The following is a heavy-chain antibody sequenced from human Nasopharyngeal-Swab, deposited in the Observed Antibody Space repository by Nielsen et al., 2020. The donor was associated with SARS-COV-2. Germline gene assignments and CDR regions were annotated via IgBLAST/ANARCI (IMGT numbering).Heavy chain of an antibody. D-gene: IGHD5-24*01. V-gene: IGHV3-7*05. J-gene: IGHJ6*03. CDR2: IKQDGSEK. CDR1: GFTFSSYW. CDR3: ARDKGDGYNSDYYYMDV. Sequence: ETLSLTCAASGFTFSSYWMSWVRQAPGKGLEWVANIKQDGSEKYYVDSLKGRFTISRDNAKNSLYLQMNSLRAEDTAVYYCARDKGDGYNSDYYYMDVWGKGTTVTFSS.